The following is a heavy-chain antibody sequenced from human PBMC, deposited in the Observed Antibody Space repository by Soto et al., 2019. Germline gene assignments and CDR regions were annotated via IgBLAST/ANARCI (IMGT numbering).Heavy chain of an antibody. CDR2: IIPILGIA. CDR1: GGTFTSYT. D-gene: IGHD5-18*01. J-gene: IGHJ4*02. CDR3: ATPSGPIQLWFPFDY. Sequence: SLKVSCKSSGGTFTSYTINWVRQAPGQGLEWMGRIIPILGIANYAQKFQGRVTITADKSTSTAHMELSSLRSEDTAVYYCATPSGPIQLWFPFDYWGQGTLVTVSS. V-gene: IGHV1-69*02.